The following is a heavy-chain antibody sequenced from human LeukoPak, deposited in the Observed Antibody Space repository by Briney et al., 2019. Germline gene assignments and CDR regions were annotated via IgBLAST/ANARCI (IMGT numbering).Heavy chain of an antibody. J-gene: IGHJ1*01. CDR2: INHSGST. CDR3: ARGPPRAYWERTVTTGGLEYFQH. CDR1: GGSFSGYY. D-gene: IGHD4-17*01. V-gene: IGHV4-34*01. Sequence: SETLSLTCAVYGGSFSGYYWSWIRQPPGKGLEWIGEINHSGSTNYNPSLKSRVTISVDTSKNQFSLKLSSVTAADTAVYYCARGPPRAYWERTVTTGGLEYFQHWGQGTLVTVSS.